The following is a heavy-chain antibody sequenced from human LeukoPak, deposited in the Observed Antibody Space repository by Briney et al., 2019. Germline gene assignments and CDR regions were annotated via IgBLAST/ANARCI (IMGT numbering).Heavy chain of an antibody. CDR3: TTDTLSGYYDSSGAFDI. J-gene: IGHJ3*02. CDR1: GFTFSNAW. V-gene: IGHV3-15*01. CDR2: IKSKTDGGTT. D-gene: IGHD3-22*01. Sequence: GGSLRLSCAASGFTFSNAWMSWVRQAPGKGLEWVGRIKSKTDGGTTDYAAPVKGRFTISRDDSKNTLYLQMNSLKTEDTAVYYCTTDTLSGYYDSSGAFDIWGQGTMVTVSS.